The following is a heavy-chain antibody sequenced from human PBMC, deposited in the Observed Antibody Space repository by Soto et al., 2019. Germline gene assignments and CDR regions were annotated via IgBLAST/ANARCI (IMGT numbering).Heavy chain of an antibody. CDR3: ARDEGGETTFYYYYGMDV. Sequence: PGGSLRLSCAASGFTFSSYSMHWVRQAPGKGLEWVSSMSSWRSYIYYADSVKGRFTISRDNAKNSLYLHMNSLRAEDTAVYYCARDEGGETTFYYYYGMDVWGQGTTVTVSS. CDR1: GFTFSSYS. J-gene: IGHJ6*02. CDR2: MSSWRSYI. V-gene: IGHV3-21*01. D-gene: IGHD3-16*01.